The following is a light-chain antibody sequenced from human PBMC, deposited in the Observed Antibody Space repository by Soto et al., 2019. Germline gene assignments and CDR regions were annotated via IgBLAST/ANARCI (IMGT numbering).Light chain of an antibody. V-gene: IGKV3-20*01. CDR1: QSVSRYY. CDR3: QQYSSSVT. J-gene: IGKJ4*01. Sequence: EIVLTQSPGTLSLSPGERATLSCRASQSVSRYYLAWYQQKPGQAPRLLIYGTSSRATGVPDRFSGSGSGTDFTLTISRLEPEDFAVYYCQQYSSSVTFGGGTKVEIK. CDR2: GTS.